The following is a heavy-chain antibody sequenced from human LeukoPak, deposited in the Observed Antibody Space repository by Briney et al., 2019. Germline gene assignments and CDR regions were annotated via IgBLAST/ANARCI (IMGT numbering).Heavy chain of an antibody. CDR2: TYYRSRWYY. Sequence: SQTLSLTCAISGDSVSSNTAAWYWIRQSQSRGLEWLGRTYYRSRWYYEYAVSVRSRITINADTSKNHFSLQLNSVTPDDTAVYYCARDPSGDQGLDSWGQGTLVTVSS. V-gene: IGHV6-1*01. D-gene: IGHD3-10*01. CDR1: GDSVSSNTAA. J-gene: IGHJ4*02. CDR3: ARDPSGDQGLDS.